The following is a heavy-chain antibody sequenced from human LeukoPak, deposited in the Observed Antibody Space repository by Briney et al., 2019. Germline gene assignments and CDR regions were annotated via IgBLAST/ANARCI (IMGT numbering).Heavy chain of an antibody. CDR1: GFTFSNYW. D-gene: IGHD2-15*01. CDR3: ARELSGSISRHFDY. CDR2: INTDGNIT. J-gene: IGHJ4*02. Sequence: GGSLRLSCAASGFTFSNYWMHWVRQAPGKGPVWVSRINTDGNITTYADSVKGRFSISRDNAKNALYLQMNGLRAEDTAVFYCARELSGSISRHFDYWGQGTLVAVSS. V-gene: IGHV3-74*01.